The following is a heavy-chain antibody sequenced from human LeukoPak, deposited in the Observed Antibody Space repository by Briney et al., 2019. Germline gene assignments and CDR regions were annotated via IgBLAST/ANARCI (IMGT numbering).Heavy chain of an antibody. Sequence: GGSLSLSCPASGFTFSGYVMHWVRPPPGRGLEWVASINHNGNVNYYVDSVKGRFTISRDNAKNSLYLQMSNLRAEDTAVYFCARGGGLDVWGQGATVTVSS. V-gene: IGHV3-7*03. D-gene: IGHD3-16*01. J-gene: IGHJ6*02. CDR3: ARGGGLDV. CDR2: INHNGNVN. CDR1: GFTFSGYV.